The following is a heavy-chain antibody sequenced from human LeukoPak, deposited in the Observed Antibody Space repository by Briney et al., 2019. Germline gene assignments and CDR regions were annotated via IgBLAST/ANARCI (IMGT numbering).Heavy chain of an antibody. CDR2: IYSGGST. V-gene: IGHV3-66*01. CDR1: GFTVSSNY. J-gene: IGHJ6*02. CDR3: AKGATYYYYGMDV. Sequence: GGSLRLSCAASGFTVSSNYMSWVRQAPGKGLEWVSVIYSGGSTYYADSVKGRSTISRDNSKNTLYLQMNSLRAEDTAVYYCAKGATYYYYGMDVWGQGTTVTVSS. D-gene: IGHD1-26*01.